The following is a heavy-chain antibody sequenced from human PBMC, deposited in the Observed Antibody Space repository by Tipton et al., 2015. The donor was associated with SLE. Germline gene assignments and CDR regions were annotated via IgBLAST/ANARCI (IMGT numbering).Heavy chain of an antibody. CDR2: INPNTGAT. D-gene: IGHD3-9*01. CDR1: GYSFTAYY. Sequence: QVQLVQSGPEVKKSGASVKVSCKASGYSFTAYYMHWVRQAPGQGLEWMGRINPNTGATDHAQKFQGRVTMTRDTSTSTAYMELSSLRSDDTALYFCARGRGLRDFDWLVLGWGQGTLVTVSS. J-gene: IGHJ4*02. CDR3: ARGRGLRDFDWLVLG. V-gene: IGHV1-2*06.